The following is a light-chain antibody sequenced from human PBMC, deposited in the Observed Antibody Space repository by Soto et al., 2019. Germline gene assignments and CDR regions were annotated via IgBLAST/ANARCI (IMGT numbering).Light chain of an antibody. J-gene: IGLJ2*01. CDR2: DVS. Sequence: QSALTQPRSVSGSPGQSVTISCTGTSSDIGGYNYVSWYQQHPGKAPNLMNYDVSKRPSGVPVRFSGSKSCNTASPTISGHHAEDADDYCCCLDAGSYTAVFGGGTKLTVL. V-gene: IGLV2-11*01. CDR1: SSDIGGYNY. CDR3: CLDAGSYTAV.